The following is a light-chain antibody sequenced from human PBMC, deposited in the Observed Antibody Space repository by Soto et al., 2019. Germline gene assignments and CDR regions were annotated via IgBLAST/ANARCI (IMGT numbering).Light chain of an antibody. Sequence: EIVLTQSPGTLSLSPGETATLSCRASQNVNNNYMAWYQQKPGLAPRLLIYLTSSRATGVPDRFSGSGSGPDFTLTITGLQPDDFAVYYCQQFCSTPLTFGGGTRVQIK. CDR1: QNVNNNY. V-gene: IGKV3-20*01. CDR3: QQFCSTPLT. J-gene: IGKJ4*01. CDR2: LTS.